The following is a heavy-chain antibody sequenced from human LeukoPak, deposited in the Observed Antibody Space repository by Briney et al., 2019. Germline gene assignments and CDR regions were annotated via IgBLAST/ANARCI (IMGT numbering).Heavy chain of an antibody. CDR1: EFTFSSYW. Sequence: GGSLRLSCAASEFTFSSYWMSWVRQAPGKGLEWVANIKQDGGQIYYLESVKGRFTASRDNAKNSLYLQMNSLRAEDTAVYYCARLGARQMLEYWGQGTLVTVSS. V-gene: IGHV3-7*01. J-gene: IGHJ4*02. CDR2: IKQDGGQI. CDR3: ARLGARQMLEY. D-gene: IGHD4-17*01.